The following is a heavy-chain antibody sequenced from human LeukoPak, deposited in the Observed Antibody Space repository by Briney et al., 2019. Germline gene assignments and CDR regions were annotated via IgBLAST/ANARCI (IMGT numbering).Heavy chain of an antibody. D-gene: IGHD3-22*01. CDR3: ARRAGDYSHPYDY. V-gene: IGHV3-48*01. CDR1: GFTFSTYS. Sequence: GGSLRLSCAASGFTFSTYSMNWVRQAPGKGLEWLSSISSNSRTMYYADSVKGRFTISRDNAKNSLYLQMNSLRAEDTAVYYCARRAGDYSHPYDYWGQGTLVTVSS. J-gene: IGHJ4*02. CDR2: ISSNSRTM.